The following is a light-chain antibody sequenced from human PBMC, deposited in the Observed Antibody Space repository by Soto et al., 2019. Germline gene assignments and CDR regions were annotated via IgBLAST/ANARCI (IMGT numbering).Light chain of an antibody. CDR3: QQYNNWPPWT. V-gene: IGKV3-15*01. Sequence: IMMTQSPATLSVSPGERATLSCRASQSVSNNLAWYQQKPGQAPRLLIYDASTRATGIPARFSGSGSGTEFTLTLSGLQSEDCAVYYCQQYNNWPPWTFGQGTKVEIK. CDR2: DAS. CDR1: QSVSNN. J-gene: IGKJ1*01.